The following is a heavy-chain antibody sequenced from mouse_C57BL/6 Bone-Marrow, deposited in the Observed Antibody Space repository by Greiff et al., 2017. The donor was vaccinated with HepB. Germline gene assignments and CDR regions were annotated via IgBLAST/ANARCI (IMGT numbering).Heavy chain of an antibody. J-gene: IGHJ4*01. D-gene: IGHD2-5*01. CDR1: GFTFSDYG. CDR3: ARLYYSNYVGAMDY. V-gene: IGHV5-15*01. Sequence: EVHLVESGGGLVQPGGSLKLSCAASGFTFSDYGMAWVRQAPRKGPEWVAFISNLAYSIYYADTVTGRFTISRENAKNTLYLEMSSLRSEDTAMYYCARLYYSNYVGAMDYWGQGTSVTVSS. CDR2: ISNLAYSI.